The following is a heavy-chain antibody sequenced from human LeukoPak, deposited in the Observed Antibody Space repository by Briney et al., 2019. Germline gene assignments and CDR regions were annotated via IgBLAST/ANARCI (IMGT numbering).Heavy chain of an antibody. Sequence: PGGSLRLSCAASGFTVSINYMSCVPEAPGKGLEWVSVIYSGGSTYYAASVKGRFTISRDNPKNTLYLQMNSLGAEDTAVYYCARGLRGQLILRYWGQGNLVTASS. D-gene: IGHD2-2*01. CDR1: GFTVSINY. V-gene: IGHV3-66*01. J-gene: IGHJ4*02. CDR2: IYSGGST. CDR3: ARGLRGQLILRY.